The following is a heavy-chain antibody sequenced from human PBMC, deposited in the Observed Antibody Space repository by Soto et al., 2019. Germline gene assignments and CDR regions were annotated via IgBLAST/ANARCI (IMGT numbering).Heavy chain of an antibody. J-gene: IGHJ4*02. CDR1: GYSFSNYW. Sequence: GESLKISCKGSGYSFSNYWIGWVRQMPGKGLEWMGIIYPGDSDTRYSPSFQGQVTISADTSISTAYLQWSSLKAADTAIYYCARAITGTLNPRHFDDWAQGTLVTVSS. V-gene: IGHV5-51*01. D-gene: IGHD1-20*01. CDR3: ARAITGTLNPRHFDD. CDR2: IYPGDSDT.